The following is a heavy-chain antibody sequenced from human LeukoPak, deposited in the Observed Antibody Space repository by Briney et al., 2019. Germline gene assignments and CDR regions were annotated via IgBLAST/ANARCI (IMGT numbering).Heavy chain of an antibody. Sequence: RASVKVSCKVSGYTLTELSMHWVRQAPGKGLEWMGGFDPEDGETIYAQKFQGRVTMTEDTSTDTAYMELSSLRSEDTAVYYCARAGVDTAMVPNNWFDPWGQGTLVTVSS. CDR2: FDPEDGET. J-gene: IGHJ5*02. CDR3: ARAGVDTAMVPNNWFDP. D-gene: IGHD5-18*01. V-gene: IGHV1-24*01. CDR1: GYTLTELS.